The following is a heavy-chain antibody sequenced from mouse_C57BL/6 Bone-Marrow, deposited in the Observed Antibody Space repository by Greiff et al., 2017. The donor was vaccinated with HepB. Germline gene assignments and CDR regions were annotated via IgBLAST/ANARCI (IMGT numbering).Heavy chain of an antibody. Sequence: VQLQQSDAELVKPGASVKISCKVSGYTFTDHTIHWMKQRPEQGLEWIGYIYPRDGSTKYNEKFKGKATLTADKSSSTAYMQLNSLTSEDSAVYFCARKIHYYGSSWYFDVWGTGTTVTVSS. D-gene: IGHD1-1*01. V-gene: IGHV1-78*01. CDR2: IYPRDGST. CDR3: ARKIHYYGSSWYFDV. CDR1: GYTFTDHT. J-gene: IGHJ1*03.